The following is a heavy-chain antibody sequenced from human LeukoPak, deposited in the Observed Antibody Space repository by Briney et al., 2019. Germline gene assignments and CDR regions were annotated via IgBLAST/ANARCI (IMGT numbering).Heavy chain of an antibody. J-gene: IGHJ4*02. CDR2: IYHSGST. Sequence: KPSETLSLTCTVSGYSISSGYYWGWIRQPPGKGLERIGSIYHSGSTYYNPSLKSRVTISVDTSKNQFSLKLSSVTAADTAVYYCARHVFPYDILTGYYKGPGDYFDYWGQGTLVTVSS. CDR3: ARHVFPYDILTGYYKGPGDYFDY. CDR1: GYSISSGYY. V-gene: IGHV4-38-2*02. D-gene: IGHD3-9*01.